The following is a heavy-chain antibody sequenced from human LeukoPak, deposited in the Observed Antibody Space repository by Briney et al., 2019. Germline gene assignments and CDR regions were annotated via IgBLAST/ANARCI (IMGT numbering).Heavy chain of an antibody. D-gene: IGHD5-18*01. V-gene: IGHV3-21*01. CDR1: GFTFSSYS. CDR2: ISSSSSYI. Sequence: GGSLRLSCAASGFTFSSYSMNWVRQAPGKGLEWVSSISSSSSYIYYADSVKGRFTISRDNAKNSLYLQMNSLRAEDTAVYYCARDWGIQLWIGSPYYYGMDVWGQGTTVTVSS. J-gene: IGHJ6*02. CDR3: ARDWGIQLWIGSPYYYGMDV.